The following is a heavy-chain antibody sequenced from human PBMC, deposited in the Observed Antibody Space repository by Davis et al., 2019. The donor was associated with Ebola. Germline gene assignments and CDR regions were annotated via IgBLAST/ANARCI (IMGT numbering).Heavy chain of an antibody. CDR2: IFYDGST. Sequence: MPSETLSLTCTVSGGSITTNNYHWGWIRQPPGKGLEWIGSIFYDGSTYYNPSLKSRVTISVDTSNNQFSLKLNSVTAADTAMYYCARLDSQRYFDYWGQGTLVTISS. CDR3: ARLDSQRYFDY. D-gene: IGHD3/OR15-3a*01. J-gene: IGHJ4*02. CDR1: GGSITTNNYH. V-gene: IGHV4-39*01.